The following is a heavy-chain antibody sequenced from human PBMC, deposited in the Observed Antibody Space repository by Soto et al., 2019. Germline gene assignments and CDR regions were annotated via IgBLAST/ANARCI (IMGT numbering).Heavy chain of an antibody. D-gene: IGHD5-18*01. CDR2: ISYDGSNK. V-gene: IGHV3-30-3*01. J-gene: IGHJ2*01. Sequence: QVQLVESGGGVVQPGRSLRLSCAASGFTFSSYAMHWVRQAPGKGLEWVAVISYDGSNKYYADSVKGRFTISRANSKNKLDLQMNSLRAEDTAVYYCARDPLWGTAMVLWYFDLWGRGTLVTVSS. CDR1: GFTFSSYA. CDR3: ARDPLWGTAMVLWYFDL.